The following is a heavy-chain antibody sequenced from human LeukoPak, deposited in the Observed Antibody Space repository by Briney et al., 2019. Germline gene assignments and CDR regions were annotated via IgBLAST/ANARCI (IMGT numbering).Heavy chain of an antibody. V-gene: IGHV3-48*03. J-gene: IGHJ4*02. Sequence: PGGSLRLSCAASGFTFSSYEMNWVRQAPGKGLEWVSYTSTSGRTVYYADSVKGRFTISRDNAKNSLFLQMNSLRAEDTAVYFCARVRGGYYFDFWGQGTLVTVSS. CDR1: GFTFSSYE. CDR3: ARVRGGYYFDF. D-gene: IGHD5-24*01. CDR2: TSTSGRTV.